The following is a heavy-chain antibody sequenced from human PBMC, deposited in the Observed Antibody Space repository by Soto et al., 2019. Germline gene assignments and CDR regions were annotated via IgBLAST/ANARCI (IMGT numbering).Heavy chain of an antibody. CDR3: ARERQWDPLPY. D-gene: IGHD1-26*01. Sequence: VQLVQSRAEVKKPGASVKVSCEAYGYTFRNYGITWVRQAPGQGLEWIGWVSGYNRNTNYAQKFEDRVTMTTDTSTSIAYLELRRLRIGDTAVYYCARERQWDPLPYWGPGTLLVVS. J-gene: IGHJ4*02. CDR2: VSGYNRNT. CDR1: GYTFRNYG. V-gene: IGHV1-18*01.